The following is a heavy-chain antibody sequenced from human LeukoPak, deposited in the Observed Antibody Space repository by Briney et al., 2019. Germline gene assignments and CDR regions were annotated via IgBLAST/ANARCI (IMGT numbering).Heavy chain of an antibody. CDR3: AKVEGASKASVY. CDR2: IKHDGSEK. Sequence: GGSLRLSCAASGFTFSDYWMTWVRQAPGKGLEWVANIKHDGSEKNYVDSVKGRFTISRDNSKNTLYLQMYSLRAEDTAVYYCAKVEGASKASVYWGQGALVTVSS. V-gene: IGHV3-7*03. CDR1: GFTFSDYW. D-gene: IGHD1-1*01. J-gene: IGHJ4*02.